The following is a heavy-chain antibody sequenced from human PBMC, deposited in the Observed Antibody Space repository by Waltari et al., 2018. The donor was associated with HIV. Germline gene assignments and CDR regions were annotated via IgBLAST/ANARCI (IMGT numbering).Heavy chain of an antibody. CDR3: AWCARVFGSRLGP. J-gene: IGHJ4*02. V-gene: IGHV4-59*03. D-gene: IGHD2-8*01. CDR2: MSDSGTV. CDR1: GVPISNNY. Sequence: QVQLQESGPGLVKPSETLSLTCIVSGVPISNNYWSWIRQPPGRGLEWIGYMSDSGTVKYNPSPNTRATMSVLTSKNRFSLTLSSATAAATAIYCCAWCARVFGSRLGPWGQGSLVLVSS.